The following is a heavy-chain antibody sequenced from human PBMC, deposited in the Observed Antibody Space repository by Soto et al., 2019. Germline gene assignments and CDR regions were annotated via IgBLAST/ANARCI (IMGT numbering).Heavy chain of an antibody. D-gene: IGHD5-12*01. CDR3: GREVPTSGVNYIDS. J-gene: IGHJ4*02. CDR1: GFTFRNFA. CDR2: ISGSGRMT. V-gene: IGHV3-23*04. Sequence: EAQLVESGGELVQPGGSLRLSCAASGFTFRNFAMTWVRQAPGKGLEWVSGISGSGRMTYYAHSVKGHFTISRDNSKNTLYLQMKNLGAEDEALYFCGREVPTSGVNYIDSWGQGALVTISS.